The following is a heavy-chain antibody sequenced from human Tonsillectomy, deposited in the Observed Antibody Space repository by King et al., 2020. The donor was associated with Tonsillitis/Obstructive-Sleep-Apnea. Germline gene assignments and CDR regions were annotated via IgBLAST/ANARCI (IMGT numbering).Heavy chain of an antibody. CDR2: INPSGGST. J-gene: IGHJ3*02. Sequence: QLVQSGAEVKKPGASVKVPCKASRYTFTTYSMHWVRQAPGQGLEWMGMINPSGGSTGYAQKFQGRVTMTRDTSTSTLYMELSSLRSEDTAVYHCARETSGYGNDAFDIWGQGTMVTVSS. D-gene: IGHD3-22*01. CDR3: ARETSGYGNDAFDI. CDR1: RYTFTTYS. V-gene: IGHV1-46*01.